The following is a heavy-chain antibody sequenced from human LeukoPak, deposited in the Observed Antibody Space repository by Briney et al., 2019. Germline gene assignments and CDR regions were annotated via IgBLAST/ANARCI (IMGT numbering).Heavy chain of an antibody. CDR2: ISYDGSNK. V-gene: IGHV3-30-3*01. CDR3: ARDMRGVVPAAILGYFDY. Sequence: PGGSLRLSCAASGFTFSTYALHWVRQAPGKGLEWVAVISYDGSNKHYADSVKGRFTISRDSSKNTLYLQMNSLRAEDTAVYYCARDMRGVVPAAILGYFDYWGQGTLVTVSS. CDR1: GFTFSTYA. D-gene: IGHD2-2*01. J-gene: IGHJ4*02.